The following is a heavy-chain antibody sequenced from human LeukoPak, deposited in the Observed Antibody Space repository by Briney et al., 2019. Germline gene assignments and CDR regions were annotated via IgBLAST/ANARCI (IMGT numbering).Heavy chain of an antibody. CDR1: GFTFSSYE. V-gene: IGHV3-23*01. D-gene: IGHD5-18*01. J-gene: IGHJ4*02. CDR2: IFPSSDEI. Sequence: GGSLRLSCAASGFTFSSYEMNWVRQAPGKGLEWVSSIFPSSDEIHYADSVKGRFTISRDNSRSTLSLQMDSLRAEDTATYYCATYRQIQVPFEFWGQGTLVTVSS. CDR3: ATYRQIQVPFEF.